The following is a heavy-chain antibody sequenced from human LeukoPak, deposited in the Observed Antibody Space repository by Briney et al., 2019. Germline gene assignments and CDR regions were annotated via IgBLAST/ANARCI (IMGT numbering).Heavy chain of an antibody. J-gene: IGHJ4*02. CDR3: AKDIHAHIAAAGGFDY. CDR1: GFTFDDYA. D-gene: IGHD6-13*01. V-gene: IGHV3-9*01. Sequence: PGRSLRLSCAASGFTFDDYAMHWVRQAPGKGLEWVSGISWNSGSIGYADSVKGRFTISRDNAKNSLYLQMNSLRAEDTALYYCAKDIHAHIAAAGGFDYWGQGTLVTVSS. CDR2: ISWNSGSI.